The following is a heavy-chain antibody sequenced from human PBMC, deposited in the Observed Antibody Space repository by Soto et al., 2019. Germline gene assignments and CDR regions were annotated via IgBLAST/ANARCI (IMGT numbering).Heavy chain of an antibody. D-gene: IGHD4-17*01. Sequence: PGGSLRLSCAASGFTFSSYSITWVRQAPGKGLEWVSSISSSGTYIYYADSVKGRFTMSRDNAKKSLYLQMNGLRAEDTAVYYCAKITYGNWFDPWGQGT. V-gene: IGHV3-21*01. CDR2: ISSSGTYI. CDR1: GFTFSSYS. CDR3: AKITYGNWFDP. J-gene: IGHJ5*02.